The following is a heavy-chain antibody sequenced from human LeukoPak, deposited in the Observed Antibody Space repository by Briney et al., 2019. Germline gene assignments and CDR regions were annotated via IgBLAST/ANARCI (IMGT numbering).Heavy chain of an antibody. CDR3: ARGAGRPRNYDFWSGYYPFDAFDI. V-gene: IGHV4-34*01. CDR2: INHSGST. D-gene: IGHD3-3*01. CDR1: GGSISSYY. J-gene: IGHJ3*02. Sequence: PSETLSLTCTVSGGSISSYYWSWIRQPPGKGLEWIGEINHSGSTNYNPSLKSRVTISVDTSKNQLSLKLSSVTAADTAVYYCARGAGRPRNYDFWSGYYPFDAFDIWGQGTMVTVSS.